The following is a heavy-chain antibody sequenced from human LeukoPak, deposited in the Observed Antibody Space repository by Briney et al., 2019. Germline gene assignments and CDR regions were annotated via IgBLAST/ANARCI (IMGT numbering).Heavy chain of an antibody. Sequence: GGSLRLSCAASGFTFSSYCMNWVRQAPGKGLEWVSGISWNSGSIGYADSVKGRFTISRDNAKNSLYLQMNSLRAEDTALYYCAKDMVGAFDYWGQGTLVTVSS. CDR3: AKDMVGAFDY. V-gene: IGHV3-9*01. J-gene: IGHJ4*02. D-gene: IGHD1-26*01. CDR1: GFTFSSYC. CDR2: ISWNSGSI.